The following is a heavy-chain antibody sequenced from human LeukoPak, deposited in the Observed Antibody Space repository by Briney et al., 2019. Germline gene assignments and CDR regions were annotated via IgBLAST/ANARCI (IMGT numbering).Heavy chain of an antibody. Sequence: PGGSLRLSCAASGFTFSSYAMSWVRQAPGKGLEWVSAISGSGGSTYYADSVKGRFTISRDNSKNTLYLQMNSLRAEDTAVYYCARDRGRGEQRYYYYGMDVWGQGTTVTVSS. D-gene: IGHD1/OR15-1a*01. V-gene: IGHV3-23*01. CDR2: ISGSGGST. CDR1: GFTFSSYA. J-gene: IGHJ6*02. CDR3: ARDRGRGEQRYYYYGMDV.